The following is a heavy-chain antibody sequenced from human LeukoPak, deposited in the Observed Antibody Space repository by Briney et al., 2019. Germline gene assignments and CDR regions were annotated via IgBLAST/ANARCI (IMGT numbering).Heavy chain of an antibody. Sequence: SETLSLTCTVSGGSITSYYWSWIRQPPGKGLEWIGYIYYTGSTNYNPSLKSRVTISVDTSKNQFSLKLSSVSAADTAVYYCARVVVAAGSNWFDSWRQGTLVTVSS. CDR2: IYYTGST. V-gene: IGHV4-59*01. D-gene: IGHD2-15*01. CDR1: GGSITSYY. CDR3: ARVVVAAGSNWFDS. J-gene: IGHJ5*01.